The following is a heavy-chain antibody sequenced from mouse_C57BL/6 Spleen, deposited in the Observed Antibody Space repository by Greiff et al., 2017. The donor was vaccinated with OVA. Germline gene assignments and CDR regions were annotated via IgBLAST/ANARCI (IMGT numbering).Heavy chain of an antibody. D-gene: IGHD2-1*01. Sequence: EVQLQESGPELVKPGASVKISCKASGYLFTDYNMNWVKQSNGKSLEWIGVSNPNYGTTSYNQKFKGKATLTVDQSSSTAYMQLNSLTSEDSAVYYCARGEGNYEGSYSYWYFDVWGTGTTVTVSS. V-gene: IGHV1-39*01. CDR1: GYLFTDYN. J-gene: IGHJ1*03. CDR2: SNPNYGTT. CDR3: ARGEGNYEGSYSYWYFDV.